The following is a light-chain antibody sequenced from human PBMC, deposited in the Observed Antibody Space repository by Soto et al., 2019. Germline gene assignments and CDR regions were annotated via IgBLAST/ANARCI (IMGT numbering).Light chain of an antibody. CDR1: QGISSY. CDR3: QQLNNYPFT. CDR2: AAS. Sequence: DIQLTQSTSFLSASVGDRVTITCRASQGISSYLAWYQQKPGKAPNLLIYAASTLLSGVPSRFSGSGSGTEFTLTISSLQPDDFATYYCQQLNNYPFTFGPGTKVDIK. J-gene: IGKJ3*01. V-gene: IGKV1-9*01.